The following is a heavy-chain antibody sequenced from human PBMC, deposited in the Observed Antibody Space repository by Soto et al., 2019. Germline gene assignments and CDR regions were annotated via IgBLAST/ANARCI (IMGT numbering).Heavy chain of an antibody. D-gene: IGHD3-10*01. Sequence: QVQLVQSGAEVKRPGSSVKVSCKASGDTFNFYSINWVRQAPGLGLEWMGRVNPIVSMSNYAQKFQGRVTMNANKSTSTAYMALSRLRSEDTAIYYCTSSYGSGYRAFDYWGQGALVTVSS. CDR1: GDTFNFYS. CDR2: VNPIVSMS. V-gene: IGHV1-69*02. J-gene: IGHJ4*02. CDR3: TSSYGSGYRAFDY.